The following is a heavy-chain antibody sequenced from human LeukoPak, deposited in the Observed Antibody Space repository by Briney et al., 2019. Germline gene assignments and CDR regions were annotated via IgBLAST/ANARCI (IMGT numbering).Heavy chain of an antibody. CDR3: AGIDYGDYHYFDY. D-gene: IGHD4-17*01. V-gene: IGHV4-59*01. Sequence: SENLSLTCTVSGGSISSYYWSWIRQPPGKGLEWIGYIYHSGSTNYNPSLKSRVTISVDTSKNQFSLKLSSVTAADTAVYYCAGIDYGDYHYFDYWGQGTLVTVSS. CDR1: GGSISSYY. J-gene: IGHJ4*02. CDR2: IYHSGST.